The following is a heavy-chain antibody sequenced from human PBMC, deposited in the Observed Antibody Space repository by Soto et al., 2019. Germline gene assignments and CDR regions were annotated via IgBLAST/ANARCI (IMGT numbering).Heavy chain of an antibody. D-gene: IGHD2-2*01. CDR1: GYTFTSYA. V-gene: IGHV1-3*01. J-gene: IGHJ3*02. Sequence: SSVKVSCKTSGYTFTSYAMHWVRQAPGQRLEWMGWINAGNGNTKYSQKFQGRVTITRDTSASTAYMELSSLRSEDTAVYYCARSRSTSNDAFDIWGQGKMVTVSS. CDR3: ARSRSTSNDAFDI. CDR2: INAGNGNT.